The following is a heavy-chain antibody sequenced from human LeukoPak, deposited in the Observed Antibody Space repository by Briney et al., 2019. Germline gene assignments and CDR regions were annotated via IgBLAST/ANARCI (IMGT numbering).Heavy chain of an antibody. V-gene: IGHV3-23*01. CDR3: AKGGYYDFGIGPQRWFDP. CDR1: GFTFSSYA. D-gene: IGHD3-3*01. CDR2: IIGSGGST. Sequence: GGSLRLSCAASGFTFSSYAMSWVRQAPEKGLEWVSAIIGSGGSTYYADSVKGRFTISRDNSKNTLYLQMNSLRGEDTAVYYCAKGGYYDFGIGPQRWFDPWGQGTLVTVYS. J-gene: IGHJ5*02.